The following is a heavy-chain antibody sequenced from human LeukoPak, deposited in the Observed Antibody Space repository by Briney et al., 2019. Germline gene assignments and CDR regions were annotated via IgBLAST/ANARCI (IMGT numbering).Heavy chain of an antibody. CDR2: IYYSGST. CDR3: ARPGIVLLKNWFDP. Sequence: SETLSLTCTVSGGSISSSSYYWGWIRQPPGKGLEWIGSIYYSGSTYYNPSLKSRVTISVDTSKNQFSLKLGSVTAADTAVYYCARPGIVLLKNWFDPWGQGTLVTVSS. J-gene: IGHJ5*02. D-gene: IGHD3-10*01. CDR1: GGSISSSSYY. V-gene: IGHV4-39*01.